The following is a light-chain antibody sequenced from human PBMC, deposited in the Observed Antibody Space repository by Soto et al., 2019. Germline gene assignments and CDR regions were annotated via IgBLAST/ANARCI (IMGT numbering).Light chain of an antibody. CDR1: QSISSY. CDR3: QQSYRTPPIT. Sequence: DIQMTQSPSSLSASVGDRVTITCRASQSISSYLNWYQQKPGKAPKLLIYAASSLQSGVPSRFSGSGSGTEFTLTISSLQPDDFATYYCQQSYRTPPITFGQGTRLEIK. J-gene: IGKJ5*01. CDR2: AAS. V-gene: IGKV1-39*01.